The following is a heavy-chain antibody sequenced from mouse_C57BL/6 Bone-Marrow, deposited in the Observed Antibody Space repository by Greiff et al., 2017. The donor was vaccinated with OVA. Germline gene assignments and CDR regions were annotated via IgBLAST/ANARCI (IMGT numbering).Heavy chain of an antibody. J-gene: IGHJ3*01. D-gene: IGHD1-1*01. CDR2: IYPRSGNT. Sequence: VQLQQSGAELARPGASVKLSCKASGYTFTSYGISWVKQRTGQGLEWIGEIYPRSGNTYYNEKFKGKATLTADKSSSTAYMELRSLTSEDSAVYYCARWGCYGSGPLAYWGQGTLVTVSA. CDR3: ARWGCYGSGPLAY. CDR1: GYTFTSYG. V-gene: IGHV1-81*01.